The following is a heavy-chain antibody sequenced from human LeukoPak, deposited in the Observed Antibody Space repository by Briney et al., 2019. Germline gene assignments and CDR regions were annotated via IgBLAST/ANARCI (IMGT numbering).Heavy chain of an antibody. CDR2: IYSGGST. Sequence: GGSLRLSCAASGYTFSNYAMSWVRQAPGKGLEWVSVIYSGGSTYYADSVKGRFTISRDNSKNTLYLQMNSLRAEDTAVYYCARAGAAAGTGYFDYWGQGTLVTVSS. CDR3: ARAGAAAGTGYFDY. D-gene: IGHD6-13*01. CDR1: GYTFSNYA. J-gene: IGHJ4*02. V-gene: IGHV3-53*01.